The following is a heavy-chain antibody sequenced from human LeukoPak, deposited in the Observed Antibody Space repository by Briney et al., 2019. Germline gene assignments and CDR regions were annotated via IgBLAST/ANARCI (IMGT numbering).Heavy chain of an antibody. Sequence: SETLSLTCAVYGGPFSDYYWSWIRQPPGKGLEWIGEINHSGRTNYNPSLKSRVTISVDTSSNQFSRKLSSVTAACSAWKYGASGRSGSYYNLNWFDPWGQGTLVTVSS. CDR2: INHSGRT. J-gene: IGHJ5*02. CDR3: ASGRSGSYYNLNWFDP. V-gene: IGHV4-34*01. CDR1: GGPFSDYY. D-gene: IGHD3-10*01.